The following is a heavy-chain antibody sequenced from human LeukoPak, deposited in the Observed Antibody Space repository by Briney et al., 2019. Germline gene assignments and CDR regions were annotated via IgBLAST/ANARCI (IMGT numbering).Heavy chain of an antibody. CDR3: AREVAHSSTSLDY. Sequence: GGSLRLSCAASGFTFSSYAMHWVRQAPGKGLEWVAVISYDGSNKYYADSVKGRFTISRDNAKNSLYLQMNSLRAEDTAVYYCAREVAHSSTSLDYWGQGTLVTVSS. CDR1: GFTFSSYA. D-gene: IGHD2-2*01. J-gene: IGHJ4*02. V-gene: IGHV3-30-3*01. CDR2: ISYDGSNK.